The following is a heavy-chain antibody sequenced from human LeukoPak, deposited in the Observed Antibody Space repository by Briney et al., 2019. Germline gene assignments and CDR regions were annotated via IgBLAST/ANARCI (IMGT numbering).Heavy chain of an antibody. V-gene: IGHV1-2*02. Sequence: ASVKVSCKASGYTFTGYYIQWVRQAPGQGLEWMGWINPNSGATNYTQKCQDRVTMTRDTSISTAYLELTRLTSDDTAMYYCARRHLWFGGGFDIWGQGTMVTASS. J-gene: IGHJ3*02. CDR3: ARRHLWFGGGFDI. CDR2: INPNSGAT. CDR1: GYTFTGYY. D-gene: IGHD3-10*01.